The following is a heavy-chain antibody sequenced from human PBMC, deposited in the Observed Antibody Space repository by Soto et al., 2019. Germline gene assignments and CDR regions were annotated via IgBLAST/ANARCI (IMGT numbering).Heavy chain of an antibody. CDR3: AREGALKPFSS. CDR2: ISYDGGNI. J-gene: IGHJ5*02. Sequence: GGSLRLSCEASGFAFRSYAMHWVRQAPGKGLEWVGVISYDGGNIYYADSVKGRFTISRDNSKNTLYEQVKSLRPEDTAVYYCAREGALKPFSSWGQGALVTVSS. CDR1: GFAFRSYA. V-gene: IGHV3-30*03.